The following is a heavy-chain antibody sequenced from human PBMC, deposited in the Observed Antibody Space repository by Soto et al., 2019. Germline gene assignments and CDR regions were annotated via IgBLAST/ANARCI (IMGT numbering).Heavy chain of an antibody. D-gene: IGHD6-13*01. V-gene: IGHV1-69*12. CDR2: IIPIFGTA. J-gene: IGHJ5*02. Sequence: QVQLVQSGAEVKKPGSSVKVSCKASGGTFSSYAISWVRQAPGHGLEWMGGIIPIFGTANYAQKFQGRVTIPADECTSTAYMELSSLRSEDTAVYYCASEDSSRGWFDPWGQGTLVTVSS. CDR3: ASEDSSRGWFDP. CDR1: GGTFSSYA.